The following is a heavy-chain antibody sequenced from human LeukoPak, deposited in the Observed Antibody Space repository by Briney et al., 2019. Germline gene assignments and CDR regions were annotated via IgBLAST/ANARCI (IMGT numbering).Heavy chain of an antibody. CDR3: ASRDPYYFDY. V-gene: IGHV4-59*12. Sequence: PSETLSLTCTVSGGSISSYYWSWIRQPPGKGLEWIGYIYHSGSTYYNPSLKSRVTISVDRSKNQFSLKLSSVTAADTAVYYCASRDPYYFDYWGQGTLVTVSS. J-gene: IGHJ4*02. D-gene: IGHD2-21*02. CDR1: GGSISSYY. CDR2: IYHSGST.